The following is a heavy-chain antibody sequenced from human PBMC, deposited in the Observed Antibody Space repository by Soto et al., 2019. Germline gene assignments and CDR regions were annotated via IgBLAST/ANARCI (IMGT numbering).Heavy chain of an antibody. CDR1: GFTFSSYA. J-gene: IGHJ4*02. Sequence: GGSLRLSCAASGFTFSSYAMSWVRQAPGKGLEWVSAISGSGGSTYYADSVKGRFTIARDNSKNTLYLQMNSLRAEDTAVYYCAKDLYRAVYSSGGPPDYWGQGTLVTVSS. V-gene: IGHV3-23*01. D-gene: IGHD6-19*01. CDR2: ISGSGGST. CDR3: AKDLYRAVYSSGGPPDY.